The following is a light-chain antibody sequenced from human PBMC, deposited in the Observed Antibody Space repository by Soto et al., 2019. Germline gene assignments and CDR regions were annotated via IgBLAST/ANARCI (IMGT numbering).Light chain of an antibody. V-gene: IGLV7-46*01. CDR2: DTT. Sequence: QAVVTQESSVTVSPGGTVTLTCGSSTGAVTSGHYAYWFQQKPGQAPRTLIYDTTNKHSWTPARFSGSLLGDKAALSLSGAQPEDEPDYYCFLSHGGHRVFGGGTTLTVL. CDR3: FLSHGGHRV. CDR1: TGAVTSGHY. J-gene: IGLJ3*02.